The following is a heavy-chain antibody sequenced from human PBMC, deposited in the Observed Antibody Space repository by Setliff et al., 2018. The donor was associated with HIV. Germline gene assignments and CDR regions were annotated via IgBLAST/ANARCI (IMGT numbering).Heavy chain of an antibody. J-gene: IGHJ4*02. D-gene: IGHD2-21*01. V-gene: IGHV4-34*01. CDR1: GGAFNGYY. Sequence: SETLSLTCNVSGGAFNGYYWSWIRQSPGKGLEWIAEINHSGTTNYNPSLKSRLTILVDTSKSQVSLKLRSVTAADTAVYYCARLGIANAPDDYWGQGTLVTVSS. CDR2: INHSGTT. CDR3: ARLGIANAPDDY.